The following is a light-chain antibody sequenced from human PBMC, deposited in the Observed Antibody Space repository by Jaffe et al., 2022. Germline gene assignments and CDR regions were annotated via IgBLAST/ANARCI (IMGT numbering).Light chain of an antibody. J-gene: IGKJ4*01. Sequence: EIVLTQSPATLSLSPGERAALSCRASQNIDTYLAWYQQRPGQVPRLVIYDTFNRATGIPARFSGSGSGTDFTLIISSLEPEDFAIYYCQQRHSWPRTFGGGTKVEIK. V-gene: IGKV3-11*01. CDR1: QNIDTY. CDR2: DTF. CDR3: QQRHSWPRT.